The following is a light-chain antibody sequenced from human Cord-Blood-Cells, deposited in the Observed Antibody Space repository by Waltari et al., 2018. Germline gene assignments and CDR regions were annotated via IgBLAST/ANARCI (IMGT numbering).Light chain of an antibody. V-gene: IGLV2-23*01. CDR3: CSYAGSSTVV. CDR1: SRDVGSYNL. CDR2: EGS. J-gene: IGLJ2*01. Sequence: QSALTQPASVSGSPGQSITISCTGTSRDVGSYNLVSWYQQHPGKAPKFMIYEGSKRPSGVSNRFSGSKAGNTASLTISGLQAEDEADYYCCSYAGSSTVVFGGGTKLTVL.